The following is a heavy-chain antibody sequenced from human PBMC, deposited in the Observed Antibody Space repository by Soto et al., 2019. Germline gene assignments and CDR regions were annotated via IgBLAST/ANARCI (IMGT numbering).Heavy chain of an antibody. Sequence: PVGSLRLSCAASGFTFSSYSMNWVRQAPGKGLEWVSSISSSSSYIYYADSVKGRFTISRDNAKNSLYLQMNSLRAEDTAVYYCARPPNYYDSRGYYGYWGLGTLVTVSS. D-gene: IGHD3-22*01. CDR3: ARPPNYYDSRGYYGY. CDR2: ISSSSSYI. J-gene: IGHJ4*02. V-gene: IGHV3-21*01. CDR1: GFTFSSYS.